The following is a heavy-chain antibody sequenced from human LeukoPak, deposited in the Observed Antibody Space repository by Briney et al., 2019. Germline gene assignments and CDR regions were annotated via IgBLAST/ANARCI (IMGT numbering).Heavy chain of an antibody. J-gene: IGHJ5*02. CDR1: GFSLSTSGVG. CDR3: ALSSMVRGVPNWFDP. Sequence: ESGPTLVKPTQTLTLTCTFSGFSLSTSGVGVGWIRQPPGKALEWLALIYWDDDKRYSPSPKSRLTITKDTSKNQVVLIMTNMDPVDTATYYCALSSMVRGVPNWFDPWGQGTLVTVSS. D-gene: IGHD3-10*01. V-gene: IGHV2-5*02. CDR2: IYWDDDK.